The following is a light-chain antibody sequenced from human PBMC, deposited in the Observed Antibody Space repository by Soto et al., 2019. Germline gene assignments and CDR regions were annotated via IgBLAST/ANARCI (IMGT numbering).Light chain of an antibody. CDR2: DAS. CDR1: QSVSSN. J-gene: IGKJ1*01. CDR3: QQYGSSPWT. Sequence: EIVMTQSPATLSVSPGERATLSCRASQSVSSNLAWYQQKPGQAPRLLIYDASNRATGIPDRFSGSGSGTDFTLTISRLEPEDFAVYHCQQYGSSPWTFGQGTKVDIK. V-gene: IGKV3-20*01.